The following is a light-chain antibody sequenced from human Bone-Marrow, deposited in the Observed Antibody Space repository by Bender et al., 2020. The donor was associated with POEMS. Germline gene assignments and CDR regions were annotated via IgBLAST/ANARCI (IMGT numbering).Light chain of an antibody. V-gene: IGLV1-44*01. CDR1: SSNIGTNP. J-gene: IGLJ3*02. CDR2: RHA. CDR3: CSYAGTNTWV. Sequence: QSVLTQPPSASGTPGQRVTISCSGSSSNIGTNPVNWYQQLPGTAPKLLIYRHAQRPSGVPNRFSGSKSGTSASLAISGLQSEDEADYYCCSYAGTNTWVFGGGTHLTVL.